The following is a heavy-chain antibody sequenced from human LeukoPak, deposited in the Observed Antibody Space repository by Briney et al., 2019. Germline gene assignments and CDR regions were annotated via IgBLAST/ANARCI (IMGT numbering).Heavy chain of an antibody. CDR1: GFTFNSYA. J-gene: IGHJ4*02. CDR3: ARSGYNRFDY. V-gene: IGHV3-23*01. CDR2: ISGSGRGGST. Sequence: GGSLRLSCAASGFTFNSYAMSWVRRAPGKGLEWVSGISGSGRGGSTYYADSVKGRFTISRDNSKNTLYLQMNSLRAEDTAIYYCARSGYNRFDYWGQGTLVTVSS. D-gene: IGHD5-24*01.